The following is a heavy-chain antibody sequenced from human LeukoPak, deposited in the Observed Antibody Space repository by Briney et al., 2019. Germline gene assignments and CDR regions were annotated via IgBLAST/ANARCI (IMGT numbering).Heavy chain of an antibody. V-gene: IGHV4-39*07. J-gene: IGHJ4*02. CDR3: ARDRNTAMVSDY. CDR1: GGSISSSSYY. CDR2: INHSGST. Sequence: PSETLSLTCTVSGGSISSSSYYWGWIRQPPGKGLEWIGEINHSGSTNYNPSLKSRVTISVGTSKNQFSLKLSSVTAADTAVYYCARDRNTAMVSDYWGQGTLVTVSS. D-gene: IGHD5-18*01.